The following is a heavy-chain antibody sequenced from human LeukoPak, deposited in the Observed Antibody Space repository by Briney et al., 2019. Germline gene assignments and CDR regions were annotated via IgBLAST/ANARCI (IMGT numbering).Heavy chain of an antibody. CDR2: IRSKAYGGTT. D-gene: IGHD2-15*01. CDR1: GFTFGDYS. Sequence: PGRSLRLSCTASGFTFGDYSMNWVRQAPGKGLEWVGFIRSKAYGGTTEYAASVKGRFTISRDDSKGTAYLQMNSLKTEDTAVYYCCREGGYCSGGTYYSDPFDYWGQGTLVTVSS. V-gene: IGHV3-49*04. J-gene: IGHJ4*02. CDR3: CREGGYCSGGTYYSDPFDY.